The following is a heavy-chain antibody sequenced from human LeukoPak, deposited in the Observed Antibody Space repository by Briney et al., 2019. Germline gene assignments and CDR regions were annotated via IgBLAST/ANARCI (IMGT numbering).Heavy chain of an antibody. CDR3: AKGPAMVRGTFDP. J-gene: IGHJ5*02. CDR1: GFTYSRYD. Sequence: GGSLRLSCAASGFTYSRYDMSWVRQAPGKGLEWVSSISGSGGNTYYADSVKGWFTISRDYSKNTLYLQMNSLRTEETAVYYCAKGPAMVRGTFDPWGQGTLVTVSS. V-gene: IGHV3-23*01. D-gene: IGHD3-10*01. CDR2: ISGSGGNT.